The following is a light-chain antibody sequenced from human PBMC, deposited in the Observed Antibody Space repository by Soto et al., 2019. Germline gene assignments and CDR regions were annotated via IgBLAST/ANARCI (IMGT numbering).Light chain of an antibody. V-gene: IGKV3-15*01. CDR3: QQYSNWPYT. CDR2: GAS. Sequence: EIVMTQSPATLSLSPGERVTLSCRASQSVSSKLAWYQQKPGQAPRLLIYGASIRATDIPARFSGSGSGTEFTLTISRLQSEDFAIFCCQQYSNWPYTFGQGTKLEIK. CDR1: QSVSSK. J-gene: IGKJ2*01.